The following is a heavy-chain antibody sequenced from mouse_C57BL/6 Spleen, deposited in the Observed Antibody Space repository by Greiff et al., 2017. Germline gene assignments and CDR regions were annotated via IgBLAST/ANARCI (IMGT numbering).Heavy chain of an antibody. V-gene: IGHV1-50*01. CDR1: GYTFTSYW. D-gene: IGHD1-1*01. J-gene: IGHJ4*01. Sequence: QVQLQQPGAELVKPGASVKLSCKASGYTFTSYWMQWVKQRPGQGLEWIGEIDPSDSYTNYNQKFKGKATLTVDTSSSTAYMQLSSLTSEDSAVYYCARLRMDYWGQGTSVTVSS. CDR3: ARLRMDY. CDR2: IDPSDSYT.